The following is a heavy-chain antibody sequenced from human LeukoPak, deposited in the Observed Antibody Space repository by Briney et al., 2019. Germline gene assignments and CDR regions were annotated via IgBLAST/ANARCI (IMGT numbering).Heavy chain of an antibody. CDR1: GYTFTDYY. D-gene: IGHD3-9*01. J-gene: IGHJ3*02. CDR3: ARGLLRYFDWSDAFDI. Sequence: GATVKISCKASGYTFTDYYMHWVQQAPGKGLEWMGGFGPEDGETIYAQKFQGRVTMTEDTSTDTAYMELSSLRSEDTAVYYCARGLLRYFDWSDAFDIWGQGTMVTVSS. V-gene: IGHV1-69-2*01. CDR2: FGPEDGET.